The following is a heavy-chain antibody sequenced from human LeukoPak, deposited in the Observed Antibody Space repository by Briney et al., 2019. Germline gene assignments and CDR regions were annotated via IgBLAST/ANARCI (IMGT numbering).Heavy chain of an antibody. CDR1: GYSIISDYF. Sequence: PSETLSLTCTVSGYSIISDYFWGWIRQPPGKGLEWIGEIYHSGSTNYNPSLKSRVTISVDKSKNQFSLKLSSVTAADTAVYYCATVSSDQPKWGQGTLVTVSS. J-gene: IGHJ1*01. V-gene: IGHV4-38-2*02. D-gene: IGHD6-25*01. CDR3: ATVSSDQPK. CDR2: IYHSGST.